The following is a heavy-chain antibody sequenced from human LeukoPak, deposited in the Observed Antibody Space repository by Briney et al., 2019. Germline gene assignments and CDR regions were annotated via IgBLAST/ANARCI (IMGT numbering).Heavy chain of an antibody. CDR2: IRYDGSNK. CDR3: AKEMSSTMRDFDR. CDR1: GFTFSSYG. V-gene: IGHV3-30*02. Sequence: GGSLRLSCAASGFTFSSYGMHWVRQAQGKGLEWVAFIRYDGSNKYYADSVKGRFTISRDNSKNTLYLQMNSLRAEDTTVYHCAKEMSSTMRDFDRWGQGTMVTVSS. D-gene: IGHD1-14*01. J-gene: IGHJ3*02.